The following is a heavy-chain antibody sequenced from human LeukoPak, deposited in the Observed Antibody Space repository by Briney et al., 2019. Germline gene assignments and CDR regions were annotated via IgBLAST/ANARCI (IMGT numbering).Heavy chain of an antibody. CDR2: INPNSGGT. CDR3: ASTAEKSDYGETWYFDY. Sequence: ASVTVSCKASGYTFTGYYRHWGRQARGEGVERRGWINPNSGGTNYAQKFRGRVTMTSDTSISTAYLDLSRLRSDDTAVYYCASTAEKSDYGETWYFDYWGQGTLVTVSS. V-gene: IGHV1-2*02. D-gene: IGHD4-17*01. CDR1: GYTFTGYY. J-gene: IGHJ4*02.